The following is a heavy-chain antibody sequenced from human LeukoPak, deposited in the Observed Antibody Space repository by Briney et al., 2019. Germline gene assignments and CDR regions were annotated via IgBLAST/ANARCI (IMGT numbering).Heavy chain of an antibody. CDR1: GFTLRSSA. CDR3: AKELYGNPSGY. CDR2: ISGDGGTI. V-gene: IGHV3-23*01. D-gene: IGHD2-8*01. J-gene: IGHJ4*02. Sequence: PGGSLRLSCAASGFTLRSSAMSWVRQAPGKGLEWVLAISGDGGTISYAASVRGRFTISRDNAKNTLFLQMSSLRAGDTALYYCAKELYGNPSGYWGQGTRVTVSS.